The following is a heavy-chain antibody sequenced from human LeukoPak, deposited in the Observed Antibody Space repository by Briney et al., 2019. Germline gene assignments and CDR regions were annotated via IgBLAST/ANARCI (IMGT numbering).Heavy chain of an antibody. D-gene: IGHD6-13*01. V-gene: IGHV1-18*04. CDR2: ISAYNGNT. Sequence: ASVKVSCKASGYTFSGHYMHWVRQAPGQGLEWMGWISAYNGNTNYAQKLQGRVTMTTDTSTSTAYMELRSLRSDDTAVYYCARCYSSSWYASCSSSDWGQGTLVTVSS. J-gene: IGHJ4*02. CDR3: ARCYSSSWYASCSSSD. CDR1: GYTFSGHY.